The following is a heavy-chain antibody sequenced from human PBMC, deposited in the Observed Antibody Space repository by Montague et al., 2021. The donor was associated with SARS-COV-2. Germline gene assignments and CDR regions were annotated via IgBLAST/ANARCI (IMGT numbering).Heavy chain of an antibody. CDR3: ARGRGIQLWFNYYYYMDV. CDR1: GGSFSGYY. Sequence: SETLSLTCAVYGGSFSGYYWCWIRQPPGKGLEWIGEINHSGSTNYNPSLKSRVTISVDTSKNQFSLKLSSVTVADTAVYYCARGRGIQLWFNYYYYMDVWGKGTTVTVSS. D-gene: IGHD5-18*01. J-gene: IGHJ6*03. V-gene: IGHV4-34*01. CDR2: INHSGST.